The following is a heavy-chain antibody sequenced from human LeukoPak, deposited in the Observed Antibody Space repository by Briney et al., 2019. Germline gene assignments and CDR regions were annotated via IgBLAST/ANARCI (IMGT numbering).Heavy chain of an antibody. Sequence: GSSVKVSCKASGGTFSSYALSWVRQAPGQGLEWIGGITPILGIANYAQDLQGRVTITADKSTNTAYMELSSLRSEDTAVYYCASQDSSGYYLIDCWGQGTLVTVSS. J-gene: IGHJ4*02. D-gene: IGHD3-22*01. CDR2: ITPILGIA. CDR1: GGTFSSYA. V-gene: IGHV1-69*04. CDR3: ASQDSSGYYLIDC.